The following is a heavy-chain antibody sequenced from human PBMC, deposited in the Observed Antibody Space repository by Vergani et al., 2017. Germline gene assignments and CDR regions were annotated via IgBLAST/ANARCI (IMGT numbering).Heavy chain of an antibody. D-gene: IGHD3-22*01. Sequence: QAVLVESGGAVVQPGRSLRLACTASGFAFSTYSVHWVRQAPGKGLEWVAVMWYGTNDKYYADSVEGRFTISRDNSKNTLYLQMNTLRAEDTAIYYCARGDXSTMSCYGDYMDVWGKGTTVTVSS. CDR2: MWYGTNDK. J-gene: IGHJ6*03. V-gene: IGHV3-33*01. CDR1: GFAFSTYS. CDR3: ARGDXSTMSCYGDYMDV.